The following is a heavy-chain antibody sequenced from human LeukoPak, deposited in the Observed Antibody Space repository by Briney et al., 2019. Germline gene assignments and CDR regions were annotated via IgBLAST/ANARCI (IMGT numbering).Heavy chain of an antibody. CDR3: ARAVGSFDWLPLFDY. CDR2: IYHSGIT. CDR1: GYSIRSGFY. J-gene: IGHJ4*02. Sequence: SETLSLTCTVSGYSIRSGFYWGWIRQSPGRGLEWSGNIYHSGITYYTPSLKSRVTISVDTSKNQFYLKLSSVTAADTAVYYCARAVGSFDWLPLFDYWGQGTLVTVSS. V-gene: IGHV4-38-2*02. D-gene: IGHD3-9*01.